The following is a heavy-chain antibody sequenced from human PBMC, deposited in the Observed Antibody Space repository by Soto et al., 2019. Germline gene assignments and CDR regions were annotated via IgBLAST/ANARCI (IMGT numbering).Heavy chain of an antibody. J-gene: IGHJ4*02. D-gene: IGHD1-26*01. CDR2: ISADNGNT. V-gene: IGHV1-18*01. CDR3: ARDRGSYALDY. CDR1: GYTFTNYG. Sequence: QVQLVQSGAEVKKPGASVKVSCKASGYTFTNYGISWVRQAPGQGLEWMGWISADNGNTNYAQKLQDRVTMTTDTSPSTAYMELRSLRSDATAVYYCARDRGSYALDYWGQGTLVTVSS.